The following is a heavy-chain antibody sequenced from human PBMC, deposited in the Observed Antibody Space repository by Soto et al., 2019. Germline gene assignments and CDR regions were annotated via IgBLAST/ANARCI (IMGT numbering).Heavy chain of an antibody. D-gene: IGHD3-10*01. CDR3: ARDWESTVSTWSFGAF. CDR2: IIPFLGVT. V-gene: IGHV1-69*08. J-gene: IGHJ4*02. CDR1: GGTISPYT. Sequence: QVQLVQSGAEVKKPGSSVKVSCKASGGTISPYTVNWVRQAPGQGLEWMGRIIPFLGVTNYAQKFQARVTLTADTSTTTAYMELSGLRFEDTAVYYCARDWESTVSTWSFGAFWGRGTLVTVSS.